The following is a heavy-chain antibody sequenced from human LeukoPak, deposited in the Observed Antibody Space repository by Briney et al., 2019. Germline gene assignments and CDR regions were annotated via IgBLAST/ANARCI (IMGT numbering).Heavy chain of an antibody. D-gene: IGHD3-10*01. CDR1: GFTFSSHA. CDR2: ITTSSSTM. J-gene: IGHJ4*02. CDR3: ARGKGYYGSGSYYYFDY. Sequence: PGGSLRLSCAASGFTFSSHAMNWVRQAPGKGLEWVSYITTSSSTMYYADSVKGRFTVSRDNAKNSLYLQMNSLRAEDTAVYYCARGKGYYGSGSYYYFDYWGQGTLVTVSS. V-gene: IGHV3-48*01.